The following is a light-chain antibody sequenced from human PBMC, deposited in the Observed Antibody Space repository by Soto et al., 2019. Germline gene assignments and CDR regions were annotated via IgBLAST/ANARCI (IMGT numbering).Light chain of an antibody. CDR1: SGHSTYN. CDR3: ETWDTNVVV. CDR2: LEGSGSY. J-gene: IGLJ2*01. V-gene: IGLV4-60*02. Sequence: QSVLTQSSSASASLGSSVKLTCTLSSGHSTYNIAWHQQQPGKAPRYLMKLEGSGSYNKGSGIPDRFSGSSSGADRYLTISNLHFEDEADYYCETWDTNVVVFGGGTKLTVL.